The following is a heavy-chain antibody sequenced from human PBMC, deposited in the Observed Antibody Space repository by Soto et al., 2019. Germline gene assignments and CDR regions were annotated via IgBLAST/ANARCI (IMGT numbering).Heavy chain of an antibody. V-gene: IGHV4-31*03. J-gene: IGHJ5*02. Sequence: PSETLSLTCTVSGGSISSGGYYWSWIRQHPGKGLEWIGYIYYSGSTYYNPSLKSRVTISVDTSKNQFSLKLSSVTAADTAVYYCARCSGGSKRDGFDPWGQGTLVTVSS. CDR2: IYYSGST. CDR3: ARCSGGSKRDGFDP. D-gene: IGHD2-15*01. CDR1: GGSISSGGYY.